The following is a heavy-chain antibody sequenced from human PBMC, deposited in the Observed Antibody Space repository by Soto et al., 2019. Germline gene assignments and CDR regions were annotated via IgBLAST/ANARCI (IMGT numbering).Heavy chain of an antibody. D-gene: IGHD3-10*01. J-gene: IGHJ4*02. CDR3: VRVRGGGTYHFDY. V-gene: IGHV3-72*01. CDR2: TRNKARSYTT. CDR1: GFTFSDHY. Sequence: PGGSLRLSXAASGFTFSDHYMDWVRQAPGKGLEWVGRTRNKARSYTTEYAASVNGRFTISRDDSKNSLYLQMNSLKTDDTAVYYCVRVRGGGTYHFDYWGQGTLVTVSS.